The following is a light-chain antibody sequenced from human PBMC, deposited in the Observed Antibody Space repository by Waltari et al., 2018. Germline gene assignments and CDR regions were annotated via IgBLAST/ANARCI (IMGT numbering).Light chain of an antibody. CDR1: QSIATS. CDR3: QQYNRWPPLT. J-gene: IGKJ4*01. V-gene: IGKV3D-15*01. Sequence: EVVMTQSPANLSVSPGERATLSCRASQSIATSLSWYQHKPSQAPRLLIYHASTRATAIPTRFRGSGSGTDFTLTISGLQAEDSAVYYCQQYNRWPPLTFGGGTKVEI. CDR2: HAS.